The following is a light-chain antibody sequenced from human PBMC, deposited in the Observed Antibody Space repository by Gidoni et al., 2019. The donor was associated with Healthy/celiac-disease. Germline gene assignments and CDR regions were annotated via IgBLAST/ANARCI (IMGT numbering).Light chain of an antibody. J-gene: IGKJ5*01. CDR2: DAS. Sequence: EIVLTQSPATLSLSPGERATLSCRASQSASSYLAWYQQKPGQAPRLLIYDASNRATGIPARFSGSGSGTDFTLTISSLEPEDFAVYYCQQRSNWPRSTFGQGTRLEIK. V-gene: IGKV3-11*01. CDR1: QSASSY. CDR3: QQRSNWPRST.